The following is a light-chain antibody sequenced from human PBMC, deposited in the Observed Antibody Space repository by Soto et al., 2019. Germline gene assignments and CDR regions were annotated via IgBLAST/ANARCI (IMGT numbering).Light chain of an antibody. V-gene: IGKV1-5*03. CDR1: QSISSR. J-gene: IGKJ1*01. Sequence: DIQMTQSPSTLSASVGDRVTITCRASQSISSRLAWYQQKPGKAPKPLIYKASSLERGVPSRFSGSGSGTEFTLTISSLQPDDFATYYCQQYNSYPWTFGQGTKVEIK. CDR2: KAS. CDR3: QQYNSYPWT.